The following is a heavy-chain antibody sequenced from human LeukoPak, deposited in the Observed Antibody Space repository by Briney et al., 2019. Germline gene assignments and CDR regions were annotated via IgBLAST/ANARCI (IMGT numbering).Heavy chain of an antibody. Sequence: GGSLRLSCAASGLTVSRKHMSWVRQAPGKGLEWVSVIRSGGNTFYADSVKGRFTISRDNAKNSLYLQMNSLRAEDTAVYYCARDRMGGYTPNWFDPWGQGTLVTVSS. V-gene: IGHV3-53*01. CDR3: ARDRMGGYTPNWFDP. CDR2: IRSGGNT. D-gene: IGHD5-12*01. J-gene: IGHJ5*02. CDR1: GLTVSRKH.